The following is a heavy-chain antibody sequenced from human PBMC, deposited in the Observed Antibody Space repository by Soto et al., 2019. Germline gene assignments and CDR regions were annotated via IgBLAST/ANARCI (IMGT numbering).Heavy chain of an antibody. D-gene: IGHD4-17*01. CDR3: ARFDYGGNSGCDY. J-gene: IGHJ4*02. Sequence: PSETLSLTCTVSGGSVSSGSYYWSWIRQPPGKGLEWIGYIYYSGSTNYNPSLKSRVTISVDTSKNQFSLKLSSVTAADTAVYYCARFDYGGNSGCDYWGQGTLVTVSS. CDR1: GGSVSSGSYY. V-gene: IGHV4-61*01. CDR2: IYYSGST.